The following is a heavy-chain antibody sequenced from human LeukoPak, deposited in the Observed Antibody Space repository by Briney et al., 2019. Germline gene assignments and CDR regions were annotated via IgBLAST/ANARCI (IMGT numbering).Heavy chain of an antibody. V-gene: IGHV1-18*01. CDR2: XSXXXXXX. Sequence: ASVKVXCKASGXXXXXXGXSXVXQAPGXXXXXXGWXSXXXXXXNYAQKLQGRVTMTTDTSTSTAYMELRSLRSDDTAVYYCARVVSARYCSSTSCYAPTDAFDIWGQGTMVTVSS. D-gene: IGHD2-2*01. CDR1: GXXXXXXG. CDR3: ARVVSARYCSSTSCYAPTDAFDI. J-gene: IGHJ3*02.